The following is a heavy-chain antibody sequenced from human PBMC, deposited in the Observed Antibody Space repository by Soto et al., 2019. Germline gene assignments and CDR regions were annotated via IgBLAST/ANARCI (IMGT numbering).Heavy chain of an antibody. D-gene: IGHD3-10*01. CDR3: ARGALKIPNTDGREDKGRNYYYYRDV. CDR2: IWYDGSNK. CDR1: GFTFSSYG. V-gene: IGHV3-33*01. J-gene: IGHJ6*03. Sequence: QVQLVESGGGVVQPGRSLRLSCAASGFTFSSYGMHWVRQAPGKGLEWVAVIWYDGSNKYYADSVKGRFTISRDNSKNTLYLQMNSLRAEDTAVYYCARGALKIPNTDGREDKGRNYYYYRDVWGKGTTVTVSS.